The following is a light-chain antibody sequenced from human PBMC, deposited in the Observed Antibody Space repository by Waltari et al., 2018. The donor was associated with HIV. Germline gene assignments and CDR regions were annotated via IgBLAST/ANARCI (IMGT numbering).Light chain of an antibody. V-gene: IGLV1-44*01. CDR1: NSNIGGHA. CDR2: SDD. Sequence: QSVLTQPPSASGVSEENVTLSCSGGNSNIGGHAVSWYQHLPGPSPKLRVYSDDQRPSGLPDRFSGSKSGTSASLAITGLHPDDEAHYYCAAWDDTLNGVIFGGGTKLTV. J-gene: IGLJ2*01. CDR3: AAWDDTLNGVI.